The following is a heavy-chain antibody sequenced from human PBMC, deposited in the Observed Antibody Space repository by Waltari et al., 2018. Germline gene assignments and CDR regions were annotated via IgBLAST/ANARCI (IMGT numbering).Heavy chain of an antibody. D-gene: IGHD1-1*01. CDR2: ISDTGGRT. CDR3: AKANPTNNXFLCYFDX. CDR1: GFTFXNYA. J-gene: IGHJ4*02. Sequence: EVQLLQSGGXLVQPGGSLKXSCSAXGFTFXNYAMXWVRQAPGRGLEWVSGISDTGGRTSXADSVKGRFXISXDNXNNKXXLXXDSLRAEXXXIYXCAKANPTNNXFLCYFDXWGQGNLVTXSS. V-gene: IGHV3-23*01.